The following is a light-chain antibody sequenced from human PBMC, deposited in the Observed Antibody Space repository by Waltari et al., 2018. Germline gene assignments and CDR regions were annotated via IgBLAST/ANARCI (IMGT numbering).Light chain of an antibody. V-gene: IGKV1-5*03. CDR2: KAS. J-gene: IGKJ4*01. Sequence: DIQMTQSPSTVSASVGDRVTITCRASRSMSSWLAWYQQKPGKAPKLLIHKASTLESGVPSRFSGSGSGTEFTLTISSLQPDDFAVYYCQQRSNWLTFGGGTKVEI. CDR3: QQRSNWLT. CDR1: RSMSSW.